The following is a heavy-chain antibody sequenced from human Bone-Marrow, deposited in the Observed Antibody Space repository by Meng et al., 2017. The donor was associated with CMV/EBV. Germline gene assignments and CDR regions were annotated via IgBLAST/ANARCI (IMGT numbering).Heavy chain of an antibody. CDR2: ISGSGGST. D-gene: IGHD3-10*01. CDR1: GFTFSSYA. J-gene: IGHJ4*02. V-gene: IGHV3-23*01. CDR3: AKGSGYYYGSGSYLDY. Sequence: GESLKISCAASGFTFSSYAMSWVRQAPGKGLEWVSAISGSGGSTYYADSVMGRFTISRDNSKNTLYLQMNSLRAEDTAVYYCAKGSGYYYGSGSYLDYWGQGTLVTVSS.